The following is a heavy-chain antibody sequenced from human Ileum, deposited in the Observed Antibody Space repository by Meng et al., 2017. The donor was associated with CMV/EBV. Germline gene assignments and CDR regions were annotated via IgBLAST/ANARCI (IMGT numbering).Heavy chain of an antibody. J-gene: IGHJ4*02. Sequence: SETLSLTCTVSGGSISSSSYYWGWIRQPPGKGLEWIGSIYYSGSTYYNPSLKSRVTISVDTSKNQFSLRVNSVTAADTAIYYCARQLTMIRGGHFDYWGQGTLVTVSS. CDR3: ARQLTMIRGGHFDY. CDR1: GGSISSSSYY. V-gene: IGHV4-39*01. CDR2: IYYSGST. D-gene: IGHD3-10*01.